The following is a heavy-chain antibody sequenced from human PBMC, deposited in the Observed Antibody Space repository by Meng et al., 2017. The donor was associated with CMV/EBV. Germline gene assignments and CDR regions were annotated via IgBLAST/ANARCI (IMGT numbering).Heavy chain of an antibody. Sequence: SETLSLTCAVYGGSFSGYYWSWIRQPPGKGLEWIGEINHSGSTNYNPSLKSRVTISVDTSKNQFSLKLSSVTAADTAVYYCARALRFLGWLPDYWGQGTLVTVSS. V-gene: IGHV4-34*01. D-gene: IGHD3-3*01. CDR3: ARALRFLGWLPDY. CDR2: INHSGST. CDR1: GGSFSGYY. J-gene: IGHJ4*02.